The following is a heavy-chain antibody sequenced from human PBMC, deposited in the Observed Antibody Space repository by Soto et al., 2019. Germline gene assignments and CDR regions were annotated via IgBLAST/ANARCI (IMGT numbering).Heavy chain of an antibody. CDR2: ISSSGSTI. V-gene: IGHV3-48*03. CDR1: GFTFSSYE. CDR3: ARDAIRPAYYGMDV. Sequence: EVQLVESGGDLVQPGGSLRLSCAASGFTFSSYEMNWVRQAPGKGLEWVSFISSSGSTIYYADSVKGRFTISRDNAKNSLYLQMNSLRAEDTAVYYCARDAIRPAYYGMDVWGQGTTVTVSS. D-gene: IGHD3-16*01. J-gene: IGHJ6*02.